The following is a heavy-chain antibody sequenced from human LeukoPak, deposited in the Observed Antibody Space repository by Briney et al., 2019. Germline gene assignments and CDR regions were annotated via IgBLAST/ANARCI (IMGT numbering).Heavy chain of an antibody. Sequence: SVKVSCKASGGTFSSYAISWVRQAPGQGLEWMGGIIPIFGTANYAQKFQGRVTITADESTGTAYMELSSLRSEDTAVYYCARSPSGYYYRPFDYWGQGTLVTVSS. CDR2: IIPIFGTA. J-gene: IGHJ4*02. CDR1: GGTFSSYA. D-gene: IGHD3-22*01. CDR3: ARSPSGYYYRPFDY. V-gene: IGHV1-69*13.